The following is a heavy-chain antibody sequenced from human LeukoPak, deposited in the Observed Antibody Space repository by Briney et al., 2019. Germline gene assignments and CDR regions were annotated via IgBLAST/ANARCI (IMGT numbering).Heavy chain of an antibody. CDR1: GFTFSDSF. V-gene: IGHV3-11*01. CDR2: ISHSGSNL. J-gene: IGHJ4*02. CDR3: ARGDSSGVPDY. D-gene: IGHD3-22*01. Sequence: PGGSLRLSCAASGFTFSDSFMNWIRQAPGKGLEWLSYISHSGSNLDYAESVRGRFTTSRDNANHSLYLQINSLRAEDTAVYYCARGDSSGVPDYWGQGTLVTVSS.